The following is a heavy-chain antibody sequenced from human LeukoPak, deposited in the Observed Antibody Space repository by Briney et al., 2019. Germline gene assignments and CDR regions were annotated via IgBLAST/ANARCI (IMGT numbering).Heavy chain of an antibody. D-gene: IGHD6-13*01. CDR2: IKSKTDGGTT. V-gene: IGHV3-15*01. Sequence: TGGSLRLSCAASGFTFSNAWMSWVRQAPGKGLEWVGRIKSKTDGGTTDYAAPVKGRFTISRDDSKNTLYLQMNSLKTEDTAVYYCTTAASYSSSWYGGDAFDIWGQGTMVTASS. J-gene: IGHJ3*02. CDR3: TTAASYSSSWYGGDAFDI. CDR1: GFTFSNAW.